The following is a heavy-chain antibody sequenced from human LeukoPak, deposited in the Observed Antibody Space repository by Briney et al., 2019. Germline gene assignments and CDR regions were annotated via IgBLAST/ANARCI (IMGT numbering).Heavy chain of an antibody. V-gene: IGHV3-30-3*01. Sequence: PGRSLRLSCAASGFTFSSYAMHWVRQAPGKGLEWVAVISYDGSNKYYADSVKGRFTISRDNSKNTLYLQMNSLRAEDTAVYYCAREGRGSGWRYWFDPWGQGTLVTVSS. CDR3: AREGRGSGWRYWFDP. CDR2: ISYDGSNK. J-gene: IGHJ5*02. CDR1: GFTFSSYA. D-gene: IGHD6-19*01.